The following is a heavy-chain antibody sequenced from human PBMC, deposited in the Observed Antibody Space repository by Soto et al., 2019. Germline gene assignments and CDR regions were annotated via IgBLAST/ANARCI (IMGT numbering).Heavy chain of an antibody. D-gene: IGHD3-3*01. CDR2: INSDGSST. Sequence: PGGSLRLSCAASGFTFSSYWMHWVRQAPGKGLVWVSHINSDGSSTTYVDSVKGRFTISRDNAKNSLYLQMNSLRAEDTAVYYCARDRYSYYDFWSGSLPYYYYGMDVWGQGTTVTVSS. CDR3: ARDRYSYYDFWSGSLPYYYYGMDV. V-gene: IGHV3-74*01. J-gene: IGHJ6*02. CDR1: GFTFSSYW.